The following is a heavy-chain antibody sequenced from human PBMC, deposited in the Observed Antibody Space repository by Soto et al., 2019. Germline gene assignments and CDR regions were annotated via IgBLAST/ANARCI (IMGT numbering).Heavy chain of an antibody. CDR3: AGHKLYTREIDD. V-gene: IGHV4-59*08. Sequence: PSETLSLTCTASGGSTSRYYWTWIRQPPGKELEWLGDISYSSRSNYNPSLKSRVTMSVHTSKNQFSLSLSSVTAADTAVYYCAGHKLYTREIDDWGQGTLVTVSS. J-gene: IGHJ4*02. CDR1: GGSTSRYY. D-gene: IGHD3-16*01. CDR2: ISYSSRS.